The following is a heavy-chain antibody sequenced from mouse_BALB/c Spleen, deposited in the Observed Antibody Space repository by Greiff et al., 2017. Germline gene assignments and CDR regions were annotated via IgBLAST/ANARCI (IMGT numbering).Heavy chain of an antibody. CDR3: AREDGNLAWFAY. D-gene: IGHD2-1*01. CDR2: ISSGGGST. J-gene: IGHJ3*01. V-gene: IGHV5-12-1*01. Sequence: EVKVVESGGGLVKPGGSLKLSCAASGFAFSSYDMSWVRQTPEKRLEWVAYISSGGGSTYYPDTVKGRFTISRDNAKNTLYLQMSSLKSEDTAMYYCAREDGNLAWFAYWGQGTLVTVSA. CDR1: GFAFSSYD.